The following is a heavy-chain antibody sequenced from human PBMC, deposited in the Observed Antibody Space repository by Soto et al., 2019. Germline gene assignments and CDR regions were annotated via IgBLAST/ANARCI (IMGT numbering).Heavy chain of an antibody. CDR2: ISSSGSTI. CDR1: GFTFSSYE. CDR3: ARVGSIVGAGDAFDI. J-gene: IGHJ3*02. D-gene: IGHD1-26*01. V-gene: IGHV3-48*03. Sequence: GGSLRLSCAASGFTFSSYEMNWVRQAPGKGLEWVSYISSSGSTIYYADSVKGRFTISRDNAKNSLYLQMNSLRAEDTAVYYCARVGSIVGAGDAFDIWGQGTMVTVSS.